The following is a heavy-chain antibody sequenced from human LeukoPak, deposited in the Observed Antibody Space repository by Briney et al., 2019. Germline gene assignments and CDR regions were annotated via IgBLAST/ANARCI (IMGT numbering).Heavy chain of an antibody. CDR2: IKKDGSKK. Sequence: PGGSLRLSCAASGFTFNSYWMTWVRQAPGKGLEWVANIKKDGSKKYYVDSVKGRFTISRDNTKNSMSLQMNSLRAEDTAVYYCARGAQGDFWGQGTLVTVSS. V-gene: IGHV3-7*01. CDR3: ARGAQGDF. CDR1: GFTFNSYW. J-gene: IGHJ4*02.